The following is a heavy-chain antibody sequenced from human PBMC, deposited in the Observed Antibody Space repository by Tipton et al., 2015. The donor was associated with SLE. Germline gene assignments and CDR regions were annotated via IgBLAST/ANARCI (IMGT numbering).Heavy chain of an antibody. V-gene: IGHV3-74*01. J-gene: IGHJ6*03. CDR1: GFTFSVYW. Sequence: VQLVQSGGGVVQPGRSLRLSCAASGFTFSVYWMHWVRQPPGKGLVWVSGINTDGSSIRYAESVEGRFTISRDYAKNTLYLQMNSLRAEDTAVYYCARDRLRVSDYMDVWGKGTTVTVSS. D-gene: IGHD6-13*01. CDR3: ARDRLRVSDYMDV. CDR2: INTDGSSI.